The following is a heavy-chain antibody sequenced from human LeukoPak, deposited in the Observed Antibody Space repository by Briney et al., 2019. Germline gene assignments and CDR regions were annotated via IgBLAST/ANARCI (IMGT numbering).Heavy chain of an antibody. CDR3: ASSLGLRSGYPDYFDY. D-gene: IGHD3-22*01. J-gene: IGHJ4*02. Sequence: QPGGSLRLSCAASGFTFSSYAMHWVRQAPGKGLEWVAVISYDGSNKYYADSVKGRFTISRDSSKNTLYLQMNSLRAEDTAVYYCASSLGLRSGYPDYFDYWGQGTLVTVSS. V-gene: IGHV3-30*04. CDR2: ISYDGSNK. CDR1: GFTFSSYA.